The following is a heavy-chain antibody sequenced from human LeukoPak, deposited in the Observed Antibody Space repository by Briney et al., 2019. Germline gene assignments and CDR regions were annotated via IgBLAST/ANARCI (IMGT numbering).Heavy chain of an antibody. Sequence: GGSLRLSCAASGFTFSSYAMSWVRQAPGKGLEWVSDISGSGGSTYYADSVKGRFTISRDNSKNTLYLQMNSLRAEDTAVYYCAKPRYCSGGSCYFDYWGQGTLVTVSS. V-gene: IGHV3-23*01. D-gene: IGHD2-15*01. CDR3: AKPRYCSGGSCYFDY. CDR2: ISGSGGST. CDR1: GFTFSSYA. J-gene: IGHJ4*02.